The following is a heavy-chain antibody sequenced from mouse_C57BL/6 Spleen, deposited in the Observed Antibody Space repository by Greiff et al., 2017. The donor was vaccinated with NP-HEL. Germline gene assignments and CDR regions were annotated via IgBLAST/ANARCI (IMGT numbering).Heavy chain of an antibody. J-gene: IGHJ3*01. V-gene: IGHV1-52*01. CDR1: GYTFTSYW. D-gene: IGHD1-1*01. CDR2: IDPSDSET. Sequence: VQLQQPGAELVRPGSSVKLSCKASGYTFTSYWMHWVKQRPIQGLEWIGNIDPSDSETHYNQKFKDKATLTVDKSSSTAYMQLSSLTSEDSAVYYCAREGYGSSYGWFAYWGQGTLVTVSA. CDR3: AREGYGSSYGWFAY.